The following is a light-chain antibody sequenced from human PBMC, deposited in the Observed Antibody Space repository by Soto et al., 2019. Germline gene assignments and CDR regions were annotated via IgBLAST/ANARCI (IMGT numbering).Light chain of an antibody. CDR2: AAS. Sequence: DIQLTQSPSFLSASVGDRVTITCRASQGISSYLAWYQQKPGKAPKLLIYAASTLQSGVPSRFSGCGSGTEFTLTISSLQPEDFATYYCQQLNSYLIPFGQGTRLEIK. V-gene: IGKV1-9*01. J-gene: IGKJ5*01. CDR1: QGISSY. CDR3: QQLNSYLIP.